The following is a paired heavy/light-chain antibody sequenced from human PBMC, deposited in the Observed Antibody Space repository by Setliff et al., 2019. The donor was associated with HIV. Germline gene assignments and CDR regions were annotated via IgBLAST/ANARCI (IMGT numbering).Light chain of an antibody. CDR2: AAS. CDR3: QQYNNWPPWT. Sequence: EIVMTQSPATLSVSPGERATLSCRASQSVSSNLAWYQQKPGQAPRLLIYAASTRATGIPARFSGSGSGTEFTLTISSMQSEDFAFYYCQQYNNWPPWTFGQGTKVEIK. CDR1: QSVSSN. J-gene: IGKJ1*01. V-gene: IGKV3-15*01.
Heavy chain of an antibody. Sequence: QVQLQESGPGLVKPSQTLSLTCTVSGGSISSGDYYWSWIRQPPGKGLEWIGYIYYSGSTYYNPSLKSRVTISVDTSKNQFSLKLSSVTAADTAVYYCARVDPSFSLDYWGQGTLVTVSS. CDR1: GGSISSGDYY. J-gene: IGHJ4*02. CDR3: ARVDPSFSLDY. V-gene: IGHV4-30-4*08. D-gene: IGHD2-2*01. CDR2: IYYSGST.